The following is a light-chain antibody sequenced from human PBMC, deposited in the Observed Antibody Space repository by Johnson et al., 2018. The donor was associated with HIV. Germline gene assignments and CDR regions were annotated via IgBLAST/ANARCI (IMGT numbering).Light chain of an antibody. V-gene: IGLV1-51*01. Sequence: QSALTQPPSVSAAPGQKVNISCSGSSSNIGNNYLSWYQHLPGTAPRLLIYDNNKRPSGIPDRFSGSKSGTSATLGITGLQTGDEADYYCGTWDSSLSAEVFGPGTKVSVL. CDR1: SSNIGNNY. CDR2: DNN. CDR3: GTWDSSLSAEV. J-gene: IGLJ1*01.